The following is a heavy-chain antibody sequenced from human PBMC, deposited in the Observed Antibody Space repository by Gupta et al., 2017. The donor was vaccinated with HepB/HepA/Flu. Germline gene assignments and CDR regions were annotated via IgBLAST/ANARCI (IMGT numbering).Heavy chain of an antibody. V-gene: IGHV2-26*01. CDR1: GFSLSNARVG. Sequence: QVTLKESGPVLVKPTETLTLTCTVSGFSLSNARVGVSWIRQPPGKALEWLAHIFPIDEKSYSTSLKSRLTISKDTSKSQVVLTMTKMDPVDTATYYCARIMSRSVGDYYYGMDVWGQGTTVTVSS. CDR3: ARIMSRSVGDYYYGMDV. J-gene: IGHJ6*02. D-gene: IGHD1-26*01. CDR2: IFPIDEK.